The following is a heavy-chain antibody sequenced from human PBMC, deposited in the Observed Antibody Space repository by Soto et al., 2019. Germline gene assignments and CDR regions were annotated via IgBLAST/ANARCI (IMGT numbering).Heavy chain of an antibody. Sequence: GGSLRLSCAASGFTFSSYWMSWVRQAPGKGLEWVANMNQGGSEKYYVDSVRGRFTISRDNAKNSLYLQMNTLRAEDTAVYFCASYCSSTSCYSFDYWGQGTLVTVSS. J-gene: IGHJ4*02. CDR1: GFTFSSYW. CDR2: MNQGGSEK. V-gene: IGHV3-7*05. CDR3: ASYCSSTSCYSFDY. D-gene: IGHD2-2*01.